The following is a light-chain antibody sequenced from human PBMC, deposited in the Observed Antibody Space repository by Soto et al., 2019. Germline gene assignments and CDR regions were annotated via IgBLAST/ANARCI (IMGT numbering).Light chain of an antibody. CDR1: NSDVGGYIY. Sequence: QSALTQPRSVSGSPRQSVTISRTGTNSDVGGYIYVSWYQQHPGKAPKLMMFDVSKRPSGVPDRFSGSKSDNTASLTISGLQAEDEADYFCCSYAGNYTYVFGTGTKLTVL. J-gene: IGLJ1*01. V-gene: IGLV2-11*01. CDR2: DVS. CDR3: CSYAGNYTYV.